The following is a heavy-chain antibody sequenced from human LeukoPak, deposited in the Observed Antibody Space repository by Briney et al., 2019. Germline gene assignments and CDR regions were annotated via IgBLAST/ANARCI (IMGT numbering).Heavy chain of an antibody. Sequence: SEALSLTCAVSGFSISSGYFWAWIRQSPGKGLEWIGSIFHSGITYYNPSLKSRITMSVDTSKNQFSLRLSSVTAADTAVYYCARRISTRRGETCSSTSCYFDYWGQGTLVTVSS. V-gene: IGHV4-38-2*01. CDR1: GFSISSGYF. CDR2: IFHSGIT. J-gene: IGHJ4*02. CDR3: ARRISTRRGETCSSTSCYFDY. D-gene: IGHD2-2*01.